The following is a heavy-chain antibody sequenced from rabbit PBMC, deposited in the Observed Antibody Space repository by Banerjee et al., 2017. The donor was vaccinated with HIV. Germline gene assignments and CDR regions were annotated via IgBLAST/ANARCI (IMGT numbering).Heavy chain of an antibody. CDR3: ARISGSGSYVQYYFVL. V-gene: IGHV1S45*01. Sequence: QEQLVESGGGLVQPGGSLKLSCKASGFSLSSYAMNWVRQAPGKGLEWIACIYVGSSGSTYYASWAKGRFTISKTSSTTVTLQMTSLTAADTATYFCARISGSGSYVQYYFVLWGPGTLVTVS. J-gene: IGHJ4*01. CDR1: GFSLSSYA. CDR2: IYVGSSGST. D-gene: IGHD1-1*01.